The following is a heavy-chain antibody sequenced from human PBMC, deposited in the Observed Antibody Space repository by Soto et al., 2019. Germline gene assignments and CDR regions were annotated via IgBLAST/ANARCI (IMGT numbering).Heavy chain of an antibody. CDR2: IIPMFGTV. Sequence: SVKVSCKTSGGTFSSQAISWVRQAPGQGLEWMGGIIPMFGTVQYAQKFEGRVTLSADKATTTVYMEVSSLRSEDTAVYYCARDQKGSATATYFYYYSMDVWGQGTTVTVSS. J-gene: IGHJ6*02. CDR3: ARDQKGSATATYFYYYSMDV. D-gene: IGHD4-17*01. CDR1: GGTFSSQA. V-gene: IGHV1-69*06.